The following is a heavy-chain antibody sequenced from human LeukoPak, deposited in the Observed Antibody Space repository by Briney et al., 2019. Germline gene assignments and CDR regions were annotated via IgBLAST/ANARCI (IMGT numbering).Heavy chain of an antibody. CDR3: ARGRPHGNDY. J-gene: IGHJ4*02. D-gene: IGHD4-23*01. CDR1: GLTFSSHW. V-gene: IGHV3-74*01. Sequence: GGSLRLSCAASGLTFSSHWMHWVRHAPGKGLVWVSRITNDGSSTTYADSVKGRFTISRDNAKNMLYLQVNSLRVEDTAVYYCARGRPHGNDYWGQGTLVTVSS. CDR2: ITNDGSST.